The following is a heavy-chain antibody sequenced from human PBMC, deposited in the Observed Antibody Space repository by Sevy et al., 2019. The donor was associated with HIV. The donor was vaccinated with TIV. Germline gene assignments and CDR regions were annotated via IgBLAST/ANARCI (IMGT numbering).Heavy chain of an antibody. V-gene: IGHV3-74*01. J-gene: IGHJ5*02. Sequence: GGSLRLSCAASGFTFSSYWMHWVRQVPGKGLVWVSRIKSDGSSTSYADSVKGRFTISRDNAKNTLYLQMNSLRAEDTAVYYCARDRSGIYHVSYNWFDPWGQGTLVTVSS. CDR3: ARDRSGIYHVSYNWFDP. CDR1: GFTFSSYW. CDR2: IKSDGSST. D-gene: IGHD1-26*01.